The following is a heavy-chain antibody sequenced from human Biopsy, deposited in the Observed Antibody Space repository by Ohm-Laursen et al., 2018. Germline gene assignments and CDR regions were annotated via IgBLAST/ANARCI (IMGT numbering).Heavy chain of an antibody. CDR2: ISGIGDTT. V-gene: IGHV3-11*01. D-gene: IGHD1-26*01. Sequence: GSLRLSCTASGFTFSDYYMSWIRQAPGRGLEWVSHISGIGDTTYYADSVKGRFTISRDNSKNSLYLQMNSLRAEDTAVYYCARVGAGAPSIDYFDYWGQGALVTVSS. CDR3: ARVGAGAPSIDYFDY. CDR1: GFTFSDYY. J-gene: IGHJ4*02.